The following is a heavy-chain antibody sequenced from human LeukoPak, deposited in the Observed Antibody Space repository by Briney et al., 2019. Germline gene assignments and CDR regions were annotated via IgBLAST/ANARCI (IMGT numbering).Heavy chain of an antibody. Sequence: SETLSLTCTVSGGSISSSSYYWDWIRQPPGKGLEWIGSIYYSGSTYYNPSLKSRVTISVDTSKNQFSLKLSSVTAADTAVYYCAREVRSGSLDYWGQGTLVTVSS. CDR2: IYYSGST. CDR1: GGSISSSSYY. V-gene: IGHV4-39*07. CDR3: AREVRSGSLDY. J-gene: IGHJ4*02. D-gene: IGHD1-26*01.